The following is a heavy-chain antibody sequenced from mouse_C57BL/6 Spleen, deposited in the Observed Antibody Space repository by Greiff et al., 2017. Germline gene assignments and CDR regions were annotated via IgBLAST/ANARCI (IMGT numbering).Heavy chain of an antibody. D-gene: IGHD1-1*01. V-gene: IGHV1-69*01. CDR2: IDPSDSYT. J-gene: IGHJ3*01. CDR3: ASYYYGSRALAY. CDR1: GYTFTSYW. Sequence: QVQLQQPGAELVMPGASVKLSCKASGYTFTSYWMHWVKQRPGQGLEWIGEIDPSDSYTNYNQKFKGKSTLTVDKSSSTAYMQLSSLTSEDSAVYYGASYYYGSRALAYWGQGTLVTVSA.